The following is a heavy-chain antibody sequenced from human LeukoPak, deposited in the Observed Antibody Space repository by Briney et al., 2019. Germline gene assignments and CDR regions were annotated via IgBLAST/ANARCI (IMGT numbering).Heavy chain of an antibody. Sequence: SETLSLTCTVSGGSISSYYWRWIRQPPGKGVEWVGYIYYSGSTNYNPSLKSRVTISVDTSKNQFSLNLRSVPAADTAVYYCARHRLNYDILTGYYSPHQNGMDVWGQGTTVTVSS. CDR2: IYYSGST. D-gene: IGHD3-9*01. CDR3: ARHRLNYDILTGYYSPHQNGMDV. V-gene: IGHV4-59*08. J-gene: IGHJ6*02. CDR1: GGSISSYY.